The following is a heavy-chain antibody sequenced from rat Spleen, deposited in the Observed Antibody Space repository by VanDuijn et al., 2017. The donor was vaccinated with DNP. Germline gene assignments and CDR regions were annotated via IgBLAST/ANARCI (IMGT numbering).Heavy chain of an antibody. CDR2: ISSSGGIT. J-gene: IGHJ2*01. CDR1: GFTFSNYD. CDR3: AYYYDGYY. V-gene: IGHV5-25*01. Sequence: EVQLVESGGGLVQPGRSLKLSCAASGFTFSNYDMAWVRQGPTKGLEWVASISSSGGITYYRDSVKGRFTVSRDNSKSTLYLQMYSLRSEDTATYYCAYYYDGYYWGQGVMVTVSS. D-gene: IGHD1-12*03.